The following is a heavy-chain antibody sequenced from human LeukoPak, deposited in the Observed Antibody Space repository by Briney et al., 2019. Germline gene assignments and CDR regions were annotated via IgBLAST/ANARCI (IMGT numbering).Heavy chain of an antibody. CDR1: GGSFSGYY. D-gene: IGHD3-10*01. J-gene: IGHJ4*02. Sequence: PSETLSLTCAVYGGSFSGYYWSWIRQPPGKGLEWMGEINHSGSTNYNPSLKSRVTISVDTSKNQFSLKLSSVTAADTAVYYCARKKVLLWFGRPPFFDYWGQGTLVTVSS. CDR2: INHSGST. CDR3: ARKKVLLWFGRPPFFDY. V-gene: IGHV4-34*01.